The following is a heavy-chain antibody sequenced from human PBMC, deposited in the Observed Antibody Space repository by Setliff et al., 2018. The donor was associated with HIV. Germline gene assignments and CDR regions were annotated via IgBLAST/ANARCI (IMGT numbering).Heavy chain of an antibody. CDR2: ISPHNGDK. V-gene: IGHV1-2*02. CDR3: TRDQDNSLDY. D-gene: IGHD2-21*01. J-gene: IGHJ4*02. Sequence: ASVKVSCKSSGYTFTDYFLHWVRQAPGQGLEWMGWISPHNGDKNIPQVRDRVTMTRDTSISTAYMELTRLRSDDTAVYYCTRDQDNSLDYWGQGTLVTVPQ. CDR1: GYTFTDYF.